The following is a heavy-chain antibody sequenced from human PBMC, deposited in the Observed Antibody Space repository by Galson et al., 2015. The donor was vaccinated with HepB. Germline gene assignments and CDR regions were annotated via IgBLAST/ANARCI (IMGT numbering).Heavy chain of an antibody. CDR3: ARGRSSNSNMDV. Sequence: SLRLSCAASGFTFSTYSMNWVRQAPGEGLEWISSISSSGRNTSYADSVKGRFTISRDNAKNSLYLQMNSLRAEAKAVYYCARGRSSNSNMDVWGKGTTVTVSS. D-gene: IGHD4-11*01. V-gene: IGHV3-21*01. J-gene: IGHJ6*03. CDR1: GFTFSTYS. CDR2: ISSSGRNT.